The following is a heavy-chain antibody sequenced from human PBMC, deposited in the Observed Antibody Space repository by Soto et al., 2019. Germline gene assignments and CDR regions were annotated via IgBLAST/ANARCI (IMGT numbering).Heavy chain of an antibody. J-gene: IGHJ6*02. CDR3: AREVYDFWSNCYYGMDV. Sequence: SETLSLTCTVSGGSISSGDYYWSWIRQPPGKGLEWIGYIYYSGSTYYNPSLKSRVTISVDTSKNQFSLKLSSVTAADTAVYYCAREVYDFWSNCYYGMDVWGQGTTVT. CDR2: IYYSGST. V-gene: IGHV4-30-4*01. D-gene: IGHD3-3*01. CDR1: GGSISSGDYY.